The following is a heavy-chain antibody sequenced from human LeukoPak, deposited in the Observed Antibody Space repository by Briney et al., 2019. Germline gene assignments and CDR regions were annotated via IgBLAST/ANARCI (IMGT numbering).Heavy chain of an antibody. V-gene: IGHV1-18*04. J-gene: IGHJ5*02. CDR3: ARDRYCSGGSCPRAAGWFDP. Sequence: ASVKVSCKASGYTFTSYGISWVRQAPGQGLEWMGWISAYNGNTNYAQKLQGRVTMTTDTSTSTAYMELRGLRSDDTAVYYCARDRYCSGGSCPRAAGWFDPWGQGTLVTVSS. CDR2: ISAYNGNT. CDR1: GYTFTSYG. D-gene: IGHD2-15*01.